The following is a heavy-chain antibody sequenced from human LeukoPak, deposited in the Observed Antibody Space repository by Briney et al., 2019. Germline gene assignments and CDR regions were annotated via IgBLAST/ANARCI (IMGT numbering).Heavy chain of an antibody. CDR1: GGSISSYY. Sequence: PSETLSLTCTVSGGSISSYYWSWIRQPPGKGLEWIGYIYYSGSTNYNPSLKSRVTISVDTSKNQFSLKLSSVTAADTAVYYCARGGGLSGYDYIDYWGQGTLVTVSS. D-gene: IGHD5-12*01. J-gene: IGHJ4*02. V-gene: IGHV4-59*01. CDR3: ARGGGLSGYDYIDY. CDR2: IYYSGST.